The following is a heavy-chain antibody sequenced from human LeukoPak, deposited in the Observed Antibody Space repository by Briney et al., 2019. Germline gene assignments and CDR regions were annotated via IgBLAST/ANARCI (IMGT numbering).Heavy chain of an antibody. CDR1: GFTFDDYA. Sequence: GGSLRLSCAASGFTFDDYAMHGVRQAPGKGLEWVSGISWNSGSIGYADSVKGRFTISRDNAKNSLYLQMNSLRAEDTALYYCAKYYGDYVGYFQHWGQGTLVTVSS. CDR3: AKYYGDYVGYFQH. V-gene: IGHV3-9*01. CDR2: ISWNSGSI. J-gene: IGHJ1*01. D-gene: IGHD4-17*01.